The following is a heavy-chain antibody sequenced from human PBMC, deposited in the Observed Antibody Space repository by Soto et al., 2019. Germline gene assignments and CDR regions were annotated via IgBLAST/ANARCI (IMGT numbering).Heavy chain of an antibody. J-gene: IGHJ4*02. D-gene: IGHD5-18*01. V-gene: IGHV4-59*12. Sequence: ASETLSLTCTVSGGSISSYYWSWIRQPPGKGLEWIGYIYYSGSTNYNPSLKSRVTISVDTSKNQFSLNLSSVTAADTAVYYCARALGYTYGHLPIDYWGQGTLVTVSS. CDR2: IYYSGST. CDR1: GGSISSYY. CDR3: ARALGYTYGHLPIDY.